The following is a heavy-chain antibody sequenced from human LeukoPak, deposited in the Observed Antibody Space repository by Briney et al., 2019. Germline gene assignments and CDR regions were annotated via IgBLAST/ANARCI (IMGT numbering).Heavy chain of an antibody. CDR3: ARNSGSYYLTSAVDI. D-gene: IGHD1-26*01. Sequence: SETLSLTCSVSGGSISSGSYYWSWIRQPAGKGLEWIGRIYTSGSTNYNPSLKGRVTISVDTSKNQFSLKLSSVTAADTAVYYCARNSGSYYLTSAVDIWGQGTMVTVSS. CDR1: GGSISSGSYY. CDR2: IYTSGST. J-gene: IGHJ3*02. V-gene: IGHV4-61*02.